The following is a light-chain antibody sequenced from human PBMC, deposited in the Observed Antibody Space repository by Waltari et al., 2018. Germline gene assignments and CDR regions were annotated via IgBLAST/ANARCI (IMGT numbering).Light chain of an antibody. CDR3: QYRGHWPPGAT. CDR2: DAS. CDR1: QRVNNR. J-gene: IGKJ3*01. V-gene: IGKV3-11*01. Sequence: DIVLTQSPATLSLSPGERATLSCRASQRVNNRLAWYQQKPGQAPRLLIYDASKRATGIPARFSGSGSGTDFTLTISSLEPEDFAVYYCQYRGHWPPGATFGPGTKVEIK.